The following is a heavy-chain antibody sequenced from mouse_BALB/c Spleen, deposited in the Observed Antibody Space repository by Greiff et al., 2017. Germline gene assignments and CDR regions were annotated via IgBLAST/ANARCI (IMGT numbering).Heavy chain of an antibody. J-gene: IGHJ1*01. D-gene: IGHD1-1*01. CDR1: GFNIKDTY. CDR2: IDPANGNT. CDR3: ARDNYGDWYFDV. V-gene: IGHV14-3*02. Sequence: EVKVVESGSELVKPGASVKLSCTASGFNIKDTYMHWVKQRPEQGLEWIGRIDPANGNTKYDPKFQGKATITADTSSNTAYLQLSSLTSEDTAVYYCARDNYGDWYFDVWGAGTTVTVSS.